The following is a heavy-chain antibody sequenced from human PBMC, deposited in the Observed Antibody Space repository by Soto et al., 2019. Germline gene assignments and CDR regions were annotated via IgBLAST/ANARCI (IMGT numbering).Heavy chain of an antibody. V-gene: IGHV3-9*01. J-gene: IGHJ6*03. CDR1: GFTFDDYA. CDR2: ISWNSDSI. CDR3: VKDAGGVYADYYYHMDV. Sequence: GGSLRLSCAASGFTFDDYAMHWVRQGPGKGLEWVSGISWNSDSIGYADSVKGRFTISRDNAKNSLYLQMNSLRAEDTALYFCVKDAGGVYADYYYHMDVWGKGTTVTVSS. D-gene: IGHD2-8*01.